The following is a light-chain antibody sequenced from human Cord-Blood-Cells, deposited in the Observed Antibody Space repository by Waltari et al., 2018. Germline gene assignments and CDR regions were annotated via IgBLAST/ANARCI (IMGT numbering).Light chain of an antibody. CDR2: GAS. J-gene: IGKJ4*02. CDR3: QQYGSSPLT. V-gene: IGKV3-20*01. Sequence: EIVLTQSPGTLSLSPGERATLSCRASQSVSSSYLAWYQQKPGQAPRVLIYGASSRATGIPDRFSGSGSGTDFTLTISRLEPEDFAVYDCQQYGSSPLTFGGGTKVEIK. CDR1: QSVSSSY.